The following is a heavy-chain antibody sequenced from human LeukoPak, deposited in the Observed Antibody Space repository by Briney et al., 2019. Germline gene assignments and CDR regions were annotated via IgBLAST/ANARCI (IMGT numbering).Heavy chain of an antibody. CDR1: GYKFTTYS. CDR2: ISIYNGNT. CDR3: AREADTVLIRAFDY. Sequence: ASVKVSCKASGYKFTTYSITWLRQAPGQGLEWMGRISIYNGNTEYVQKFQGRVTMTTDTSTNTAYMELGTLSSDDTAVYYCAREADTVLIRAFDYWGQGTLVTVSS. J-gene: IGHJ4*02. D-gene: IGHD5-18*01. V-gene: IGHV1-18*01.